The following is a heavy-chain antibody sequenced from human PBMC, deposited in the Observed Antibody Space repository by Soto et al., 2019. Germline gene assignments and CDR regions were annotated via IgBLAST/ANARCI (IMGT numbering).Heavy chain of an antibody. CDR2: ISSSSSYI. CDR3: ARVFFGYGSGSSRNWFDP. Sequence: EVQLVESGGGLVKPGGSLRLSCAASGFTFSSYSMNRVRQAPGKGLEWVSSISSSSSYIYYADSVKGRFTISRDNAKNSLYLQMNSLRAEDTAVYYCARVFFGYGSGSSRNWFDPWGQGTLVTVSS. V-gene: IGHV3-21*01. J-gene: IGHJ5*02. D-gene: IGHD3-10*01. CDR1: GFTFSSYS.